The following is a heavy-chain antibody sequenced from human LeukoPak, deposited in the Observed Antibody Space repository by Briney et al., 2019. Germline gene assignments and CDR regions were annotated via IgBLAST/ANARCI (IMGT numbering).Heavy chain of an antibody. J-gene: IGHJ4*02. V-gene: IGHV3-66*02. CDR2: IHSGGST. Sequence: PGGSLRLSCATSGFIVSSEYMIWVRQAPGKGLEWVSVIHSGGSTYNADSVKGRFTISRDNSKNALYLQMNSLRPEDTAVYYCARMDLWRGAGGWSYFDYWGQGTLVTVSS. CDR3: ARMDLWRGAGGWSYFDY. D-gene: IGHD1-14*01. CDR1: GFIVSSEY.